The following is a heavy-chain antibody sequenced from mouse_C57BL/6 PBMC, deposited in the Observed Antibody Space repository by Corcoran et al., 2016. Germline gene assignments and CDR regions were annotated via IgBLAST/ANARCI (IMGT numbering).Heavy chain of an antibody. D-gene: IGHD1-1*01. Sequence: VTLKVSGPGLLLSSQPLSLTFSFSGFSLSPSALGMSWIRQPSGKGLEWLAHIYWDDDKRYNPSLKSRLTISKDTSRNQVFLKITSVDTADTATDYCARRAGYDGSSDDYWGQGTTLAVS. CDR3: ARRAGYDGSSDDY. V-gene: IGHV8-12*01. CDR2: IYWDDDK. J-gene: IGHJ2*01. CDR1: GFSLSPSALG.